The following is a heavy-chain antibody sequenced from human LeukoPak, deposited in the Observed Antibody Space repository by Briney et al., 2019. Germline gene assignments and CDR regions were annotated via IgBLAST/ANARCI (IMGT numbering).Heavy chain of an antibody. Sequence: TSETLSLTCAVYGGSFSGYYWSWIRQPPGKGLEWIGEINHSGSTNYNPSLKSRVTISVDTSKNQFSLKLSSVTAADTAVYYCARGLSIAVPGGAKGVDYWGQGTLVTVSS. D-gene: IGHD6-13*01. V-gene: IGHV4-34*01. CDR2: INHSGST. J-gene: IGHJ4*02. CDR1: GGSFSGYY. CDR3: ARGLSIAVPGGAKGVDY.